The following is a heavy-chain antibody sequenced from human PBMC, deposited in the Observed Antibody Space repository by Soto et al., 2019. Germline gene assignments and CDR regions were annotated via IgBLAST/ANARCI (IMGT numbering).Heavy chain of an antibody. CDR1: GFTFSSYG. CDR3: AKDVEYYDILTGPDL. J-gene: IGHJ5*02. V-gene: IGHV3-30*18. CDR2: ISYDGSNK. Sequence: QVQLVESGGGVVQPGRSLRLSCAASGFTFSSYGMHWVRQAPGKGLEWVAVISYDGSNKYYADSVKGRFTISRDNSKNTLYLQMNSLRAEDTAVYYCAKDVEYYDILTGPDLGGQGTLVTVSS. D-gene: IGHD3-9*01.